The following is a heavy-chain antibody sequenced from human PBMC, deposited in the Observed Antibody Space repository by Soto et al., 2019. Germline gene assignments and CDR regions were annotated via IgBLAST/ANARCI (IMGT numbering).Heavy chain of an antibody. CDR1: GFTFSSYG. V-gene: IGHV3-33*01. D-gene: IGHD6-19*01. CDR2: IWYDGSNK. CDR3: ARADSSGVAFDY. Sequence: QVHLVESGGGVVQPGRSLRLSCAASGFTFSSYGMHWVRQAPGKGLEWVAVIWYDGSNKYYADSVKCRFTISRDNSKNTLYLQMNSLRGEDTAVYYCARADSSGVAFDYGGQGTLVTVSS. J-gene: IGHJ4*02.